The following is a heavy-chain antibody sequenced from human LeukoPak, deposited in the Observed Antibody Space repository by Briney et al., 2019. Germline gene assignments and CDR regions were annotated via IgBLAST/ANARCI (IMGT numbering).Heavy chain of an antibody. CDR2: ISAYNGNT. D-gene: IGHD5-12*01. V-gene: IGHV1-18*01. J-gene: IGHJ4*02. CDR1: GYTFTIYG. Sequence: ASVKVSCMASGYTFTIYGVSRVRQAPGQGLEWMGWISAYNGNTNYAQKFQGRVTITADESTSTAYMELSSLRSEDTAVYYCARAAGYDGAYYFDYWGQGTLVTVSS. CDR3: ARAAGYDGAYYFDY.